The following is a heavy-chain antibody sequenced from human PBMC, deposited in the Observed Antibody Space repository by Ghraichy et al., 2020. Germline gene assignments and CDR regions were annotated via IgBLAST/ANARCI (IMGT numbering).Heavy chain of an antibody. CDR3: ARAITDFWFDSYSLFYFDS. Sequence: GGSLRLSCAASGFTVSSNYMSWVRQAPGKGLEWVSVIYSGGDTYYEDSVKSRFTISRDNSRNTLYLHMNSLRAEDMAVYYCARAITDFWFDSYSLFYFDSCGQGSLFTVSS. CDR1: GFTVSSNY. J-gene: IGHJ4*02. V-gene: IGHV3-53*01. CDR2: IYSGGDT. D-gene: IGHD3-3*01.